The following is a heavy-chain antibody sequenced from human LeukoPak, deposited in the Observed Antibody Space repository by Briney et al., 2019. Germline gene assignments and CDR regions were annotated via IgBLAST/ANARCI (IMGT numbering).Heavy chain of an antibody. CDR1: GFTFSSYE. V-gene: IGHV3-23*01. J-gene: IGHJ6*03. CDR2: ISGSGGST. D-gene: IGHD5-24*01. Sequence: PGGSLRLSCAASGFTFSSYEMNWVRQAPGKGLEWVSAISGSGGSTYYADSVKGRFTISRDNSKNTLYLQMNSLRAEDTAVYYCAKGWRDGYMGRFYYMDVWGKGTTVTVSS. CDR3: AKGWRDGYMGRFYYMDV.